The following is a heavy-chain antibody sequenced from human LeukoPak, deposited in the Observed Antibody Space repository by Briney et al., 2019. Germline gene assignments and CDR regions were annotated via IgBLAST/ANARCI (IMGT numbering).Heavy chain of an antibody. CDR1: GFTVSSNY. D-gene: IGHD1-26*01. CDR2: IYSGGST. Sequence: GGSLRLSCAASGFTVSSNYMSWVRQAPGKGLEWVSVIYSGGSTYYADSVKDRFTISRDNSKNTLYLQMNSLRAEDTAVYYCARALSGSYCYFDYWGQGTLVTVSS. V-gene: IGHV3-66*01. J-gene: IGHJ4*02. CDR3: ARALSGSYCYFDY.